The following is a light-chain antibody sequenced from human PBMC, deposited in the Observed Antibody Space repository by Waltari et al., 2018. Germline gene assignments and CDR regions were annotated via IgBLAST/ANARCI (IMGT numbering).Light chain of an antibody. CDR2: DVT. Sequence: SALTQPASVSGSPGQSITISCTGASTDVGDYIYVSWYQQIPGKAPKVIIYDVTKRPSGVSNRFSGSKSGNSASLSISGLQAEDEAHYYCCSYAGRSTWVLGGGTKVTVL. J-gene: IGLJ3*02. CDR1: STDVGDYIY. CDR3: CSYAGRSTWV. V-gene: IGLV2-14*03.